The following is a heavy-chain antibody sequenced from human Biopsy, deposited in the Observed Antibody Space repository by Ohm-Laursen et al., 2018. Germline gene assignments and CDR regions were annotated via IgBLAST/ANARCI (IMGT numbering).Heavy chain of an antibody. V-gene: IGHV4-39*01. J-gene: IGHJ6*02. CDR2: IFYSGIT. D-gene: IGHD3-16*01. CDR3: ARALDYYDPYYYYAMDV. Sequence: SETLSLTCTVSGGSVSSNVAYWAWIRQPPGKGLESIGSIFYSGITYYNPSLRSRVTMSVDTSKNQFSLKLRSVSAADTAVYFCARALDYYDPYYYYAMDVWGQGTSVTVSS. CDR1: GGSVSSNVAY.